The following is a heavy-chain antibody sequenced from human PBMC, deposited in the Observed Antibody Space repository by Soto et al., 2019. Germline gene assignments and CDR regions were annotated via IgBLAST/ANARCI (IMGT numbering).Heavy chain of an antibody. CDR1: GFTFDDYA. V-gene: IGHV3-9*01. CDR3: AKADGEQWLIPHLDN. CDR2: ISCCGGST. Sequence: EMQLVESGGGLVQPGRSLRLSCAASGFTFDDYAMHWVRQVPGKGLEWVSGISCCGGSTSYADSVKGRFSVARDDSKNTLSLQLNSLRVEDTARYYCAKADGEQWLIPHLDNWGQGTLVTVS. D-gene: IGHD6-19*01. J-gene: IGHJ4*02.